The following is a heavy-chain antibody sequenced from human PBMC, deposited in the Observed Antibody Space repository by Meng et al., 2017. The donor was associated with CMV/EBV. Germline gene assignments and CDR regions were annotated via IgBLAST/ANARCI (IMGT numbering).Heavy chain of an antibody. J-gene: IGHJ4*02. Sequence: GESLKISCAASGFTFSSYYMHWVRQAPGQGLEWMGIINPSGGSTSYAQKFQGRVTMTRDTSTSTVYMELSSLRSEDTAVYYCARESGSYSYLVDYWGQGTLVTVSS. CDR2: INPSGGST. CDR3: ARESGSYSYLVDY. V-gene: IGHV1-46*01. CDR1: GFTFSSYY. D-gene: IGHD1-26*01.